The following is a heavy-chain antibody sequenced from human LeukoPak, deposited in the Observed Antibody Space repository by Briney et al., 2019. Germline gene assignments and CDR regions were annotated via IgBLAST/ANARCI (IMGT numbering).Heavy chain of an antibody. CDR3: ATVIRIAVAGAFDY. D-gene: IGHD6-19*01. J-gene: IGHJ4*02. CDR2: FDPEDGET. V-gene: IGHV1-24*01. CDR1: GYTLTELS. Sequence: ASVKVSCKVSGYTLTELSMHWVRQAPGKGLEWMGGFDPEDGETIYAQKFQGRVTMTEDTSTDTAYMELSSLRSEDTAVYYCATVIRIAVAGAFDYWGQGTLVTVSS.